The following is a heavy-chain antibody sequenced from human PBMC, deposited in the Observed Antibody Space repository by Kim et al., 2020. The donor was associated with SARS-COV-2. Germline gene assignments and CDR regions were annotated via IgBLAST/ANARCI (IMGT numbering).Heavy chain of an antibody. V-gene: IGHV4-34*01. D-gene: IGHD3-3*01. CDR3: ARGAYDFWSGYYKMWWFDP. CDR2: INHSGST. CDR1: GGSFSGYY. J-gene: IGHJ5*02. Sequence: SETLSLTCTVYGGSFSGYYWSWIRQPPGKGLEWIGEINHSGSTNYNPSLKSRVTISVDTSKNQFSLKLSSVTAADTAVYYCARGAYDFWSGYYKMWWFDPWGQGTLVTVSS.